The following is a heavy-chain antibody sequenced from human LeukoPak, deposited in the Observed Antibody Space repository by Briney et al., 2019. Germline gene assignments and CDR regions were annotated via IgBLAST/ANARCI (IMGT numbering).Heavy chain of an antibody. CDR2: ISSSSSYI. V-gene: IGHV3-21*01. CDR1: GFTFSSYD. CDR3: AREPGVGAISDY. Sequence: GGSLRLSCAASGFTFSSYDMSWVRQAPGKGLEWVSSISSSSSYIYYADSVKGRFTISRDNAKNSLYLQMNSLRAEDTAVYYCAREPGVGAISDYWGQGTLVTVSS. D-gene: IGHD1-26*01. J-gene: IGHJ4*02.